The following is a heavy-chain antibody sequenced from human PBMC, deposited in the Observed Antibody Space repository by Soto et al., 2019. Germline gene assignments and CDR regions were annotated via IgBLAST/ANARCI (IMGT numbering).Heavy chain of an antibody. J-gene: IGHJ4*02. CDR1: GFNANNTW. Sequence: EVQLVESGGGLVQPGRSLRLSCTASGFNANNTWLNWVRRAPGRGLEWLVSMNPDGCEKYYGDSVRGRFTVSRDNAENSLYLQMNSLRAADTAVYYWARDSHYKTFDYWGQGILVTVSS. CDR3: ARDSHYKTFDY. D-gene: IGHD3-10*01. V-gene: IGHV3-7*03. CDR2: MNPDGCEK.